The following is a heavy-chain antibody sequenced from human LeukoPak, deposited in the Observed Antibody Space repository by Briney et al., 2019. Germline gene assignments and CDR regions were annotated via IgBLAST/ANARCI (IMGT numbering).Heavy chain of an antibody. V-gene: IGHV3-21*01. J-gene: IGHJ6*02. D-gene: IGHD3-16*01. CDR3: ASDGGVRAMDV. CDR2: IGSDTSNI. Sequence: PGGSLRLSCAASGFTFGSYAMNWVRQAPGKGLEWVSCIGSDTSNIYYADSVKGRFTSSRDNGNNSLYLQMNSLRADDTAVYYCASDGGVRAMDVWGQGTTVTVSS. CDR1: GFTFGSYA.